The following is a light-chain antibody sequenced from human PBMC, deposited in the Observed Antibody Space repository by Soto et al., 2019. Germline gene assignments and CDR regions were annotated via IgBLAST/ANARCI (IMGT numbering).Light chain of an antibody. J-gene: IGLJ1*01. CDR3: SSYETTDRRV. V-gene: IGLV2-14*01. Sequence: QSALTQPASVSGSPGQSITISCTGTDDNVGRFYFVSWCQQHPGKAPKLLIYEVTKRPSGVSDRFSGSKSGNTASLTISGLQAEDEGDYYCSSYETTDRRVFGTGTRSPS. CDR2: EVT. CDR1: DDNVGRFYF.